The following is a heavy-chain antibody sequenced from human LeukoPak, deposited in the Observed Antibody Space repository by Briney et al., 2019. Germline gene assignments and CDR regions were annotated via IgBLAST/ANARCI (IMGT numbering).Heavy chain of an antibody. Sequence: GESLKISCKGSGYTFTSYWIGWVRQMPGKGLEWMGIIYPGDSDTRYSPSFQGQVTISADKSISTAYLQWSSLKASDTAMYYCARTRDCSSTSCYRNWFDPWGQGTLVTVSS. CDR3: ARTRDCSSTSCYRNWFDP. CDR1: GYTFTSYW. V-gene: IGHV5-51*01. D-gene: IGHD2-2*01. J-gene: IGHJ5*02. CDR2: IYPGDSDT.